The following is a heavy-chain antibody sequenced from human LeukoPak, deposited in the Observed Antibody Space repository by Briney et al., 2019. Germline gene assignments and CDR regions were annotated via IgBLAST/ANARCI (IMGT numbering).Heavy chain of an antibody. J-gene: IGHJ5*02. Sequence: SETLSLTCTVSGGSISGYYWSWIRQPPGKGLEWIGYIYYSGSTNYNPSLKSRVTISVDTSKNQFSLKLSSVTAADTAVYYCARVALGIVGATMNWFDPWGQGTLVTVSS. CDR1: GGSISGYY. D-gene: IGHD1-26*01. V-gene: IGHV4-59*01. CDR3: ARVALGIVGATMNWFDP. CDR2: IYYSGST.